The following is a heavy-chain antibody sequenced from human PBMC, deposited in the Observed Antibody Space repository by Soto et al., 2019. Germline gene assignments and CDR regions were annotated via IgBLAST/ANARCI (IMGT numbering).Heavy chain of an antibody. CDR3: ARYGRYDFWRGSPADAFDI. V-gene: IGHV1-3*01. CDR1: GYTFTSYA. J-gene: IGHJ3*02. CDR2: INAGNGNT. D-gene: IGHD3-3*01. Sequence: ASVKVSCKASGYTFTSYAMHWVRQAPGQRLEWMGWINAGNGNTKYSQKFQGRVTITRDTSASTAYMELSSLRSEDTAVYYCARYGRYDFWRGSPADAFDIWGQETMVTVSS.